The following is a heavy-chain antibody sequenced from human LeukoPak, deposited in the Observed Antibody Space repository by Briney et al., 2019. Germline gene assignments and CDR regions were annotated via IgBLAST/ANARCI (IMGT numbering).Heavy chain of an antibody. J-gene: IGHJ4*02. D-gene: IGHD3-9*01. Sequence: ASVKVSCKASGYTFTSYGISWVRQAPGQGLEWMGWISAYNGNTNYAQKLQGRVTMTTDTSTSTAYMELRSLRSDDTAVYYCARGLYDILTGYPYYTVYWGQGTLVTVSS. V-gene: IGHV1-18*01. CDR1: GYTFTSYG. CDR3: ARGLYDILTGYPYYTVY. CDR2: ISAYNGNT.